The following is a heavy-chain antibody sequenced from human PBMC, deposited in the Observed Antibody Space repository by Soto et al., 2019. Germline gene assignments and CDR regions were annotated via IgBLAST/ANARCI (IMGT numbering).Heavy chain of an antibody. CDR2: IVPIVDTS. CDR3: VRVVGSPGYPDN. J-gene: IGHJ4*02. V-gene: IGHV1-69*12. CDR1: GGTFSSYA. D-gene: IGHD5-12*01. Sequence: QVQLVQSGAEVRQPASSVKVSCKTSGGTFSSYAISWVRQAPGQGLEWMGGIVPIVDTSTYEQKFQGRVTITADESTSTVYMELSILRSDDTAVYYCVRVVGSPGYPDNCGQGTLVTVSS.